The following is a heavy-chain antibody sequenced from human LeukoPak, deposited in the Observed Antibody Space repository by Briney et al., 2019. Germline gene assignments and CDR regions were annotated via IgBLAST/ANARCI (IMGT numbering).Heavy chain of an antibody. CDR2: ISSRGRS. CDR3: ARHRESYYESSHMGFDP. V-gene: IGHV4-59*08. J-gene: IGHJ5*02. Sequence: SETLSLTCTVSGGSISSYYWNWIRQPPGKGLEWIGYISSRGRSTYTPALKSRVTISADTSNNQFSLSLTSPTAADTAVYYCARHRESYYESSHMGFDPWGQGTLVIVSS. CDR1: GGSISSYY. D-gene: IGHD3-22*01.